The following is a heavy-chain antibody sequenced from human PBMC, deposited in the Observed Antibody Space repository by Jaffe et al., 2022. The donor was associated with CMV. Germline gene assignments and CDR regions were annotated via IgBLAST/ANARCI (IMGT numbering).Heavy chain of an antibody. CDR2: IYYSGST. Sequence: QLQLQESGPGLVKPSETLSLTCTVSGGSISSSSYYWGWIRQPPGKGLEWIGSIYYSGSTYYNPSLKSRVTISVDTSKNQFSLKLSSVTAADTAVYYCARRKMGIAAAGAQYDYWGQGTLVTVSS. CDR1: GGSISSSSYY. J-gene: IGHJ4*02. CDR3: ARRKMGIAAAGAQYDY. V-gene: IGHV4-39*01. D-gene: IGHD6-13*01.